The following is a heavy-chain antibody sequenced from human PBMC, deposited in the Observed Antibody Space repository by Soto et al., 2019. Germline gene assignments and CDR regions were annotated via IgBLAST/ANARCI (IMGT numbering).Heavy chain of an antibody. CDR1: GFTFRNYN. Sequence: EVQLVESGGGLIQPGGSLRLSCSSSGFTFRNYNMNWVRQAPGKGLEWVSYISTSSSTIYYADSVKGRFTISRDDAKNXXLXQMSGLRDEDTAVYYCATDGDFWIGFPRIYYYAMDLWGQGTTVTVSS. V-gene: IGHV3-48*02. CDR2: ISTSSSTI. D-gene: IGHD3-3*01. CDR3: ATDGDFWIGFPRIYYYAMDL. J-gene: IGHJ6*02.